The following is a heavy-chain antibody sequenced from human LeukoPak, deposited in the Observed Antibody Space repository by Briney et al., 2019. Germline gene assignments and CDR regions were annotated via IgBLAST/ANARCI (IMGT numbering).Heavy chain of an antibody. CDR3: ARVVGSWYYFDY. Sequence: ASVKVSCKASGYTFTGYYMHWVRQAPGQGLEWMGWINPNSGGTNYAQKFQGRVTMTRDTSISTAYMELSSLRSEDTAVYYCARVVGSWYYFDYWGQGTLVTVSS. CDR2: INPNSGGT. CDR1: GYTFTGYY. D-gene: IGHD6-13*01. J-gene: IGHJ4*02. V-gene: IGHV1-2*02.